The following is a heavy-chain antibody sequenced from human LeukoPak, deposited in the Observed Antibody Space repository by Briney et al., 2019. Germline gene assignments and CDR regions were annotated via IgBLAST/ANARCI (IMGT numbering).Heavy chain of an antibody. V-gene: IGHV4-59*01. CDR3: ARWGVVPKHQPFDY. CDR2: IYYSGST. CDR1: GGSISSYY. D-gene: IGHD2-15*01. Sequence: KPSETLSLTCTVSGGSISSYYWSWIRQPPGKGLEWIGYIYYSGSTNYNPSLKSRVTISVDTSKSQFSLKLSSVTAADTAVYYCARWGVVPKHQPFDYWGQGTLVTVSS. J-gene: IGHJ4*02.